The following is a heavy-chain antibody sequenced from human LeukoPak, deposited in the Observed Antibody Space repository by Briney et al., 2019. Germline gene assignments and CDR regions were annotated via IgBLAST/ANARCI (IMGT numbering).Heavy chain of an antibody. CDR2: IYPGDSDT. CDR1: GCSFTSSW. J-gene: IGHJ4*02. D-gene: IGHD6-13*01. CDR3: AKYSGPYNSSWVDY. Sequence: GESLKISCKGSGCSFTSSWIGWVRQMPGKGLEWVGIIYPGDSDTRYSPSFQGQVTLTSDKSISTAYLLWSSLKTSDTAMYYCAKYSGPYNSSWVDYWGQGTLVTVSS. V-gene: IGHV5-51*01.